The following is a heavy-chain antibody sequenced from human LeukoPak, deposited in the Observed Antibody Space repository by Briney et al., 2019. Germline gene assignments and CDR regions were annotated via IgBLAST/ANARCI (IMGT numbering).Heavy chain of an antibody. CDR3: ARENYDILTGYNWFDP. J-gene: IGHJ5*02. CDR2: ISSSGSTI. CDR1: GFTFSDYY. D-gene: IGHD3-9*01. Sequence: GGSLRLSCAASGFTFSDYYVSWIRQAPGKGLEWVSYISSSGSTIYYADSVKGQFTISRDNAKNSLYLQMNSLRAEDTAVYYCARENYDILTGYNWFDPWGQGTLVTVSS. V-gene: IGHV3-11*04.